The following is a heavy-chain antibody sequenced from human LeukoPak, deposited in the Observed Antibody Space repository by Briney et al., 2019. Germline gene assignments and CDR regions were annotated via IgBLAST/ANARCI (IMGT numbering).Heavy chain of an antibody. CDR1: GFTLSDYW. J-gene: IGHJ4*02. CDR2: IKQDGSEK. V-gene: IGHV3-7*01. CDR3: ARWLELMRNFDW. D-gene: IGHD5-24*01. Sequence: GGSLRLSCVGSGFTLSDYWMSWVRQAPGKGLEGVANIKQDGSEKDYVDALKGRFTISRDNAKNSLYLQMNSLRVEDTAVYYCARWLELMRNFDWWGQGTLVTVSS.